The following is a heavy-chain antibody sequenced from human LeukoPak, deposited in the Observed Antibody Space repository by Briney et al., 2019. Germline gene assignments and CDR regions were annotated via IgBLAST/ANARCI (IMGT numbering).Heavy chain of an antibody. CDR2: IKQDGSEK. D-gene: IGHD3-10*01. Sequence: GGSLRLSCVASGFTFSNYWMSWVRQAPGKGLEWVANIKQDGSEKYYVDSVKGRFTISRDNAKKSLYLQMNSLRAEDTAVYYCARDPELGSAFDIWGQGTMVTVSS. CDR3: ARDPELGSAFDI. CDR1: GFTFSNYW. J-gene: IGHJ3*02. V-gene: IGHV3-7*01.